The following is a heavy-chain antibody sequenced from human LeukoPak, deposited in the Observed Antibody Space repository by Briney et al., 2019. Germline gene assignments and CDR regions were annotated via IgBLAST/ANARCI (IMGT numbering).Heavy chain of an antibody. CDR2: SYYSGST. V-gene: IGHV4-59*08. D-gene: IGHD6-13*01. Sequence: SETLSLTCTVSGGSISNYYWSWIRQPPGNGLEWIGYSYYSGSTNYNPSLKSRVTISVDTSKNQFSLKLTSVTAADTAVYYCARLSHPARSTWFWDYWGQGTLVTVSS. J-gene: IGHJ4*02. CDR1: GGSISNYY. CDR3: ARLSHPARSTWFWDY.